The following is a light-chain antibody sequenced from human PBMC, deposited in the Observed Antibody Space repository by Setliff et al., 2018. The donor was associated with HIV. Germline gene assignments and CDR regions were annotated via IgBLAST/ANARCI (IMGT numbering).Light chain of an antibody. Sequence: QSVLTQPASVSGSPGQSVTISCTGHNSDVGVNKFVSWYQQHPGKAPTVVIYAVNTRPSWVSNRFSGSKSGNTASLTISGLQSEDEADYYCSSFTSSGKYVFATGTKGTVL. CDR2: AVN. CDR1: NSDVGVNKF. CDR3: SSFTSSGKYV. J-gene: IGLJ1*01. V-gene: IGLV2-14*03.